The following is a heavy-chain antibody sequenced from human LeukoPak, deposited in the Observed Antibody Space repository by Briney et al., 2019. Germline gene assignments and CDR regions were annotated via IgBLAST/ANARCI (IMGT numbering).Heavy chain of an antibody. CDR3: ARASSSWVHYYYYMDV. J-gene: IGHJ6*03. V-gene: IGHV3-48*03. CDR2: ISSSGSTI. Sequence: PGGSLRLSCAASGFTFSSYEMNWVRQAPGKGLEWVSYISSSGSTIYYADSVKGRFTISRDNAKNSLYLQMNSLRAEDTAVYYCARASSSWVHYYYYMDVWGKGTTVTISS. CDR1: GFTFSSYE. D-gene: IGHD6-13*01.